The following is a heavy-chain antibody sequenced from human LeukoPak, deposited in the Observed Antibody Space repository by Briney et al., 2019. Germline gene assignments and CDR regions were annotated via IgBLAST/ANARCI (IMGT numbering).Heavy chain of an antibody. J-gene: IGHJ4*02. CDR3: AREGYDSSGYYKTHY. V-gene: IGHV3-74*01. CDR1: GFTFSSYW. CDR2: INSDGSST. Sequence: PGGSLRLSCAASGFTFSSYWMHWVRQAPGKGLVWVSRINSDGSSTSYADSVKGRFTISRDNAKNTLYLQMNSLRAEDTAVYYCAREGYDSSGYYKTHYWGQGTLVTVSS. D-gene: IGHD3-22*01.